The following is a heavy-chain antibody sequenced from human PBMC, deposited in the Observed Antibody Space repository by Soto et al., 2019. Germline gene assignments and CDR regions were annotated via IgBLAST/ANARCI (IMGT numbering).Heavy chain of an antibody. CDR3: ARFVTGAAAGIHSFDP. V-gene: IGHV4-4*02. J-gene: IGHJ5*02. D-gene: IGHD6-13*01. CDR2: IYHSGST. Sequence: SETLSLTCAVSGGSISSSNWWSWVRQPPGKGLEWIGEIYHSGSTNYNPSLKSRVTISVDKSKNQFSLKLSSVTAADTAVYYCARFVTGAAAGIHSFDPWGQGTLVTVSS. CDR1: GGSISSSNW.